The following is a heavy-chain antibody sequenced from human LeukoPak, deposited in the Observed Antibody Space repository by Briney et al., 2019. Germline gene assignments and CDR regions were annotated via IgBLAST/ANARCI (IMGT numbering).Heavy chain of an antibody. CDR3: ASSGDYAYYFDY. D-gene: IGHD4-17*01. CDR1: GGSISSSSYY. Sequence: SETLSLTCTVSGGSISSSSYYWGWIRQPPGKGLEWIGSIYYSGSTYYNPSLKSRVTISVDTSKNQFSLKLSSVTAVDTAVYYCASSGDYAYYFDYWGQGTLVTVSS. CDR2: IYYSGST. V-gene: IGHV4-39*01. J-gene: IGHJ4*02.